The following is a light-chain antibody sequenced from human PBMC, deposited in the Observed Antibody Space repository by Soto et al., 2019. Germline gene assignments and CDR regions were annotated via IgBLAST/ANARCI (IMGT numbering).Light chain of an antibody. CDR1: QSINAW. CDR3: QQYHRYST. CDR2: DVS. J-gene: IGKJ1*01. Sequence: DIQMTQSPSTLPASVGDRVTITCRASQSINAWLAWYQQKPGKAPKLLIYDVSTLDSGVPSRFSGSASGTEFTLTISSLDSDDFATYYCQQYHRYSTFGQGTKVDIK. V-gene: IGKV1-5*01.